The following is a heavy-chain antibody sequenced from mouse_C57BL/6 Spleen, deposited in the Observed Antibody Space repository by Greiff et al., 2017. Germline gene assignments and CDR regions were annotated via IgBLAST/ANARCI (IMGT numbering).Heavy chain of an antibody. CDR2: INPNNGGT. CDR3: ARSTTVVGGAMDY. D-gene: IGHD1-1*01. J-gene: IGHJ4*01. Sequence: EVQLQQSGPELVKPGASVKISCKASGYTFTDYYMNWVKQSHGKSLEWIGDINPNNGGTSYNQKFKGKATLTVDKSSSTAYMELRSLTSEDSAVYYCARSTTVVGGAMDYWGQGTSVTVSS. CDR1: GYTFTDYY. V-gene: IGHV1-26*01.